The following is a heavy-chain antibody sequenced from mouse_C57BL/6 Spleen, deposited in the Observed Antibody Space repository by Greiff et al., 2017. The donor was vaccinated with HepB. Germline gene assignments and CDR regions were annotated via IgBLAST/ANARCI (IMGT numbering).Heavy chain of an antibody. J-gene: IGHJ2*01. CDR2: IYPGSGST. CDR1: GYTFTSYW. CDR3: ARGGTYGYGPPFDY. D-gene: IGHD2-2*01. Sequence: QVQLQQPGAEIVKPGASVKMSCKASGYTFTSYWITWVKQRPGQGLEWIGVIYPGSGSTNYNEKIKSKATLTVDTSSSTAYMQLSSLTSEYSTVYYGARGGTYGYGPPFDYWGQGTTLTVSS. V-gene: IGHV1-55*01.